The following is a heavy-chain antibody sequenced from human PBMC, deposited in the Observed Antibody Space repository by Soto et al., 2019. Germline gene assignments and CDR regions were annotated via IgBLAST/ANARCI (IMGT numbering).Heavy chain of an antibody. J-gene: IGHJ3*01. D-gene: IGHD3-3*01. Sequence: GESLKISCNVSGYSFTQYWIAWVRQMPGKGLEWVGRIDPSDSRAYYTPSFQGRVTISVDRSIAAAYLRWSSLEASDTAIYYCARQITTFGVIINALNVWGQGTMVTVSS. CDR1: GYSFTQYW. CDR2: IDPSDSRA. CDR3: ARQITTFGVIINALNV. V-gene: IGHV5-10-1*01.